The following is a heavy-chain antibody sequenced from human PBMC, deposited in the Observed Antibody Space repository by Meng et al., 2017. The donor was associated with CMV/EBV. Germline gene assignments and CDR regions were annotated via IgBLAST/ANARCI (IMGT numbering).Heavy chain of an antibody. CDR2: IKQDGSEK. CDR1: GFTFSSYW. V-gene: IGHV3-7*01. Sequence: GESLKISCAASGFTFSSYWMRWVRQAPGKGLEWVANIKQDGSEKYYVDSVKGRFTISRDNAKNSLYLQMNSLRAEDTAVYYCARAPTYYYDSSGYYGLGFDYWGQGTLVTVSS. J-gene: IGHJ4*02. CDR3: ARAPTYYYDSSGYYGLGFDY. D-gene: IGHD3-22*01.